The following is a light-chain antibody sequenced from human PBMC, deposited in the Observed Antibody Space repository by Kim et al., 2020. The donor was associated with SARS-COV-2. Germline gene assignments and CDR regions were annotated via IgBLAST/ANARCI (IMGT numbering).Light chain of an antibody. CDR2: AAS. CDR3: QSANSVPPWA. Sequence: DIKMIQSPSSVSASIGDRVTVTCRASQDISNWLAWYQQKPGRAPKLLIYAASSLHGGVPSRFSASGSGTYFTLTITGLEPEDFATYHCQSANSVPPWAFGDGGKGDIK. J-gene: IGKJ1*01. V-gene: IGKV1-12*01. CDR1: QDISNW.